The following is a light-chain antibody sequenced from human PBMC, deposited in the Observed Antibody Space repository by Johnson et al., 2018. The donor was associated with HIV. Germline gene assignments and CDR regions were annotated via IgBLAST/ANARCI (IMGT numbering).Light chain of an antibody. CDR1: IANIGNNY. Sequence: QSVLTQPPSVSAAPGQRVTISCSGGIANIGNNYVSWYQQLPGRAPKLLIYDNNKRPSGIPDRFSGSKSGTSATLGITGLQTGDEADYYCGTWGGVFGTGTKVTVL. CDR3: GTWGGV. V-gene: IGLV1-51*01. CDR2: DNN. J-gene: IGLJ1*01.